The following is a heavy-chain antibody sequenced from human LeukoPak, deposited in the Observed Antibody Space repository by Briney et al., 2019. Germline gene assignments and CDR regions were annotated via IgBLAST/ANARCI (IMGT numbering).Heavy chain of an antibody. Sequence: GASVKVSCKAFGGTISRYAFSWVRQAPGQGLEWMGRIVPIFGTANYAQKFQGRVTITTDESTSTSYMELSRLGSEDTAVYYCARGDGYGYNWFDSWGQGTLVTVSS. D-gene: IGHD5-24*01. V-gene: IGHV1-69*05. CDR1: GGTISRYA. CDR3: ARGDGYGYNWFDS. J-gene: IGHJ5*01. CDR2: IVPIFGTA.